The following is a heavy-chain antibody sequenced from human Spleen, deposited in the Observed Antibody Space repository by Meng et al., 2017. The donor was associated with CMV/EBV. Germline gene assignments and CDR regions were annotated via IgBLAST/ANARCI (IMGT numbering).Heavy chain of an antibody. J-gene: IGHJ5*02. V-gene: IGHV4-39*07. CDR2: IYYSGST. CDR3: GSSSWYTLGWFDP. D-gene: IGHD6-13*01. CDR1: CGSISSSSYY. Sequence: MQESGPGLVKPSETSSLTCTGSCGSISSSSYYWGWIRQPPGKGLEWIGSIYYSGSTYYNPSLKSRVTISVDTSKNQFSLKLSSVTAADTAVYYCGSSSWYTLGWFDPWGQGTLVTVSS.